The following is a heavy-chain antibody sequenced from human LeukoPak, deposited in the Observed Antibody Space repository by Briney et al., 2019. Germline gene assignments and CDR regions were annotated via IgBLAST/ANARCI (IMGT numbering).Heavy chain of an antibody. V-gene: IGHV3-74*01. CDR1: GGSISSSSYY. D-gene: IGHD3-10*01. Sequence: ETLSLTCTVSGGSISSSSYYWGWIRQPPGKGLVWVSRIDGTTTRYADSVKGRFTISRDNAKNTVYLQMNSLTAEDTAVYYCARHIYGAGSPTGGAFDVWGQGTMVTVSS. J-gene: IGHJ3*01. CDR2: IDGTTT. CDR3: ARHIYGAGSPTGGAFDV.